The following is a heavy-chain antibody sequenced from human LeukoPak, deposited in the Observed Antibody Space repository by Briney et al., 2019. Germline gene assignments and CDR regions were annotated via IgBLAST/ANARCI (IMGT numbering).Heavy chain of an antibody. CDR1: GYTFTRYA. V-gene: IGHV1-18*01. CDR2: ISAYNGNT. D-gene: IGHD2-21*02. Sequence: GSVQVSCKASGYTFTRYAITWVRQAPGQGLEWMGWISAYNGNTNYAQTFKGRLTVTTDTSTNTAYMEMRSLRPDDTAVYYCARGGITTVTADYWGQGTLVTVSS. CDR3: ARGGITTVTADY. J-gene: IGHJ4*02.